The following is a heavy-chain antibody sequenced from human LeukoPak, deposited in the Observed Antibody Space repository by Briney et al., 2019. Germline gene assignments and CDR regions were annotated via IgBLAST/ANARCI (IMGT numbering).Heavy chain of an antibody. D-gene: IGHD1-26*01. CDR1: GYTFTSYG. CDR2: ISAYNGNT. V-gene: IGHV1-18*01. CDR3: AREEWELPTGVFDY. Sequence: ASVKVSCKASGYTFTSYGISWVRQPPGQGLEWRGWISAYNGNTNYAQKLQGRVTMTTDTSTSTAYMELRSLRSDDTAVYYCAREEWELPTGVFDYWGQGTLVTVSS. J-gene: IGHJ4*02.